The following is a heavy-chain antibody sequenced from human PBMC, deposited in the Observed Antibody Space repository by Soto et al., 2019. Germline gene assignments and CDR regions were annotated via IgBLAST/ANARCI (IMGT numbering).Heavy chain of an antibody. CDR3: TTGIATGTTGRDYSYCGMDV. V-gene: IGHV3-15*07. D-gene: IGHD1-1*01. Sequence: EVQLVESGGGLVKPGGSLRLSCAASGFTFSNAWMNWVRQAPGKGLEWVGRIKSKTDGGTTDYAAPVKGRFTNSRDDSKNSLYLQMNSQKTEDTAVYYCTTGIATGTTGRDYSYCGMDVWGQGTTVTVSS. CDR2: IKSKTDGGTT. J-gene: IGHJ6*02. CDR1: GFTFSNAW.